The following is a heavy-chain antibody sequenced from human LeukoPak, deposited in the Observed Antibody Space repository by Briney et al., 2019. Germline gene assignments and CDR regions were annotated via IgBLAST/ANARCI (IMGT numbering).Heavy chain of an antibody. CDR3: ARAQTVSGYSYGFHYYYYTDV. D-gene: IGHD5-18*01. J-gene: IGHJ6*03. CDR2: TYYRSKWYN. V-gene: IGHV6-1*01. Sequence: SQTLSLTCAISGDSVSSNSAAWNWIRQSPSRGLEWLGRTYYRSKWYNDYAVSVKSRITINPDTSKNQFSLQLNSVTPEDTAVYYCARAQTVSGYSYGFHYYYYTDVWAKGPRSPSP. CDR1: GDSVSSNSAA.